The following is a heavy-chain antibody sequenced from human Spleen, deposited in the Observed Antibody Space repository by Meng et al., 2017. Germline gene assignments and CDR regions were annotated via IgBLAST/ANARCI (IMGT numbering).Heavy chain of an antibody. CDR2: ISGTGGST. D-gene: IGHD3-9*01. CDR1: TFPFSSYV. CDR3: AKDTFSQYFDWLKDTFDI. V-gene: IGHV3-23*01. Sequence: GESLKLSCAASTFPFSSYVMSRVRQAPGKGLEWVSAISGTGGSTYYADSVKGRFTISRDNSQNTLYLQMNSLRAEDTAIYYCAKDTFSQYFDWLKDTFDIWGQGAMVTVSS. J-gene: IGHJ3*02.